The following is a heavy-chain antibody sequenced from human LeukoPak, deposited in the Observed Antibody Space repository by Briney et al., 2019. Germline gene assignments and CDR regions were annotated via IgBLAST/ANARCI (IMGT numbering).Heavy chain of an antibody. Sequence: SETLSLTCTVSGGSISNYYWSWIRQPPGKGLEWIGYIYYSGSTNYNPSLKSRLTISVDTSKNQFSLKLSPVTAADMAVYYCAREPLDGDYDDSYYYGMDVWGQGTTVTVSS. CDR3: AREPLDGDYDDSYYYGMDV. CDR1: GGSISNYY. V-gene: IGHV4-59*01. J-gene: IGHJ6*02. CDR2: IYYSGST. D-gene: IGHD4-17*01.